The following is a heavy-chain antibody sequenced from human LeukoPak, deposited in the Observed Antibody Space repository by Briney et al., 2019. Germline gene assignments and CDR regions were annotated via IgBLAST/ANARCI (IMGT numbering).Heavy chain of an antibody. CDR1: GGTFSSYA. J-gene: IGHJ4*02. V-gene: IGHV1-69*13. Sequence: SVKVSCKASGGTFSSYAISWVRQAPGQGLEWMGGIIPIFGTANYAQKFQGRVTITADESTSTAYMELSSLRSEDTAVYYCARSVFLGIVVAHPFDYWGQGTLVTVSS. CDR2: IIPIFGTA. D-gene: IGHD3-22*01. CDR3: ARSVFLGIVVAHPFDY.